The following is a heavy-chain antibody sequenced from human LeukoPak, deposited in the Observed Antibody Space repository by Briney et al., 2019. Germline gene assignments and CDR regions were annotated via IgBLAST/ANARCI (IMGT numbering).Heavy chain of an antibody. CDR1: GYTFTGYY. CDR2: INPISGGT. CDR3: ARGDSSGYYSLDY. J-gene: IGHJ4*02. D-gene: IGHD3-22*01. Sequence: GASVTVSCKASGYTFTGYYMHWVRQAPGQGLEWMGWINPISGGTKSAQRFQGRVTMTRDTSISTAYMELSSLRSDDTAVYYCARGDSSGYYSLDYWGQGTLVTVSS. V-gene: IGHV1-2*02.